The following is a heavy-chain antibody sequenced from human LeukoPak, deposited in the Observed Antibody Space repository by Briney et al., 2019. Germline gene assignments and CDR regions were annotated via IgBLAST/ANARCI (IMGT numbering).Heavy chain of an antibody. J-gene: IGHJ6*02. V-gene: IGHV3-33*01. CDR3: QIDYGTSRGVAISYYHYGMDV. D-gene: IGHD3-10*01. CDR1: GFTFSTYG. CDR2: IWYDGTNE. Sequence: GGSLRLSCAASGFTFSTYGMHWVRQAPGKGLEWVAVIWYDGTNEYYADSVKGRFTISRDNSKNTLYLRMNSLRAEDTALYFFQIDYGTSRGVAISYYHYGMDVWGQGTTVTVSS.